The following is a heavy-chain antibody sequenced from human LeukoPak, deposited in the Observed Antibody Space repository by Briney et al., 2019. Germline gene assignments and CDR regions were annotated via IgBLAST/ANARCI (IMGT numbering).Heavy chain of an antibody. CDR1: GGSISSHY. D-gene: IGHD3-16*01. CDR2: IHYSGRA. V-gene: IGHV4-59*11. J-gene: IGHJ6*02. Sequence: SETLSLTCTVSGGSISSHYWSWIRQPPGKGLEWIGQIHYSGRADYNPSLKRRVTISVDTSKNQISLNLNSVTAADTAVYYCVRFGVDYDMDVWGQGTTVAVSS. CDR3: VRFGVDYDMDV.